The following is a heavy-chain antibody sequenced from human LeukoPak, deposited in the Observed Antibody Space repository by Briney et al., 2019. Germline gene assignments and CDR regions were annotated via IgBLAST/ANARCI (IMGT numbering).Heavy chain of an antibody. D-gene: IGHD2-2*02. Sequence: SETLSLTCTVSGGSISSYYWSWIRQPPGKGLEWIGYIYYSGSTNYNPSLKSRVTISVDTSKNQFPLKLSSVTAADTAVYYCARLRVVVPAAIGYYYYGMDVWGQGTTVTVSS. CDR3: ARLRVVVPAAIGYYYYGMDV. V-gene: IGHV4-59*01. CDR2: IYYSGST. CDR1: GGSISSYY. J-gene: IGHJ6*02.